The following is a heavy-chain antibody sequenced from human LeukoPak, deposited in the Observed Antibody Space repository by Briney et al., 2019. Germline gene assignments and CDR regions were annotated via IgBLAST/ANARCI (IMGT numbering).Heavy chain of an antibody. V-gene: IGHV4-59*01. CDR3: ARARDSSGWFDY. CDR1: NDSISSYY. Sequence: KPSETLSLTCTVSNDSISSYYWTWIRQPPGKGLEWIGYIYYSGRTNYNPSLKSRVTISVDTSKTQFSLNLYSVTAADTAVYYCARARDSSGWFDYWGQGTLVTVSS. J-gene: IGHJ4*02. D-gene: IGHD6-19*01. CDR2: IYYSGRT.